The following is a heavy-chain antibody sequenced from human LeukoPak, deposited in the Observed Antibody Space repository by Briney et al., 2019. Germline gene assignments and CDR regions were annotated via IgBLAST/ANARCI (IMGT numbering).Heavy chain of an antibody. CDR1: GFTVSSNY. V-gene: IGHV3-23*01. Sequence: GRSLRLSCAASGFTVSSNYMSWVRQAPGKGLEWVSAISSSGVSTYHADSVQGRFTISRDISKTTLYLQVNSLRAEDTAVYYCAKYHGSGWPGGYYHGMDVWGQGTTVTVSS. D-gene: IGHD6-19*01. CDR2: ISSSGVST. CDR3: AKYHGSGWPGGYYHGMDV. J-gene: IGHJ6*02.